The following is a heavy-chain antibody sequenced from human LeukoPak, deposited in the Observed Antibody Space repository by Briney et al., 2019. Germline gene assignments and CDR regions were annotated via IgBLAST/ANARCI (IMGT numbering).Heavy chain of an antibody. J-gene: IGHJ6*02. D-gene: IGHD3-10*01. V-gene: IGHV4-34*01. CDR2: INHSGST. Sequence: SAALSLPCAVYGGAFSSYYWRWIRPPPRKGREWIGEINHSGSTNYNPPLKSRVTISVDTSKNQYSLKLTSVTAADTAVYYCAVSLNPQFAYYYGMDVWGQGTTVTVSS. CDR1: GGAFSSYY. CDR3: AVSLNPQFAYYYGMDV.